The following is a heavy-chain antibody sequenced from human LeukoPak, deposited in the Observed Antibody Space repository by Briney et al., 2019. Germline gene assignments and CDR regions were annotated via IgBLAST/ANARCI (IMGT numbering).Heavy chain of an antibody. CDR2: ISSGSSTI. V-gene: IGHV3-48*03. Sequence: SGGSLRLSCAASGFTFSSYEMNWVRQAPGKGLEWLSYISSGSSTISYADSVKGRFTTSRDNAKNSLFLQMNSLRAEDTAVYYCAREGYSYGYTAVDYWGQGTLVTVSS. CDR1: GFTFSSYE. CDR3: AREGYSYGYTAVDY. J-gene: IGHJ4*02. D-gene: IGHD5-18*01.